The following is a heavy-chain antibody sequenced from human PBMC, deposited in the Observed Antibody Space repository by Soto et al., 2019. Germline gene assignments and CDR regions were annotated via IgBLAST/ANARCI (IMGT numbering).Heavy chain of an antibody. J-gene: IGHJ4*02. Sequence: SETLSLTCTVSGGSISSYYWSWIRQPPGKGLEWIGYIYYSGSTNYNPSLKSRVTISVDTSKNQFSLKLSSVTAADTAVYYCAREGCSGGSCYSDYWGQGTLVTVSS. CDR2: IYYSGST. V-gene: IGHV4-59*01. CDR3: AREGCSGGSCYSDY. D-gene: IGHD2-15*01. CDR1: GGSISSYY.